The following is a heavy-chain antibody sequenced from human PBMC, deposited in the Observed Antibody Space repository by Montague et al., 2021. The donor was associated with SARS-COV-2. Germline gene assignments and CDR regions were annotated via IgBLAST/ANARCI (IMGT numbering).Heavy chain of an antibody. CDR2: VDKSGTNR. V-gene: IGHV3-23*03. J-gene: IGHJ4*02. D-gene: IGHD3-9*01. CDR1: GFAYSSYA. Sequence: SLRLSCAASGFAYSSYAMAWVRQAPGKGLEWVSGVDKSGTNRFNADAVKGRFTISRDNSKNTLYLQMSSRRAEDTALYYCTTHTHDWHSFDSWGQGTLVTV. CDR3: TTHTHDWHSFDS.